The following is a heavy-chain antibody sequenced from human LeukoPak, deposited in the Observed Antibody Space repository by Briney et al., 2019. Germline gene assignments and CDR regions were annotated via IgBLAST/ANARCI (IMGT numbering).Heavy chain of an antibody. V-gene: IGHV3-7*04. CDR3: ARGARYYGSGSPGFQH. D-gene: IGHD3-10*01. J-gene: IGHJ1*01. Sequence: SVKGRFTISRDTAKNSLFLQMNSLSAEDTAVYYCARGARYYGSGSPGFQHWGQGTLVTVSS.